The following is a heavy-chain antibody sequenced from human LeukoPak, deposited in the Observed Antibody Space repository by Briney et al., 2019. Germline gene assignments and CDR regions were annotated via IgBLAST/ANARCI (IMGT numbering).Heavy chain of an antibody. D-gene: IGHD6-19*01. CDR1: GFTFSSYE. J-gene: IGHJ5*02. V-gene: IGHV3-48*03. Sequence: GGSLRLSCAASGFTFSSYEMNWVRQAPGKGLEWVSYISDTGRTIKYADSVKGRFTMSRDNAKNSPYLQMNSLRAEDTAVYYCARDNSGWSLDPWGQGTLVTVSS. CDR2: ISDTGRTI. CDR3: ARDNSGWSLDP.